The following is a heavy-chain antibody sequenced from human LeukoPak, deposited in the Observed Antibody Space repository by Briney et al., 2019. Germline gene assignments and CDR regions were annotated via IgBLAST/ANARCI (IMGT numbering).Heavy chain of an antibody. CDR3: ARPKRGGFDY. V-gene: IGHV4-38-2*02. J-gene: IGHJ4*02. CDR2: IYHSGST. Sequence: SETLSLTCTVSGYSISSGYYWGWIRQPPGKGLEWIGNIYHSGSTYYNPSLKSRVTISVDTSKNQFSLKLSSVTAADTAVYYCARPKRGGFDYWGQGTLVTVSS. CDR1: GYSISSGYY.